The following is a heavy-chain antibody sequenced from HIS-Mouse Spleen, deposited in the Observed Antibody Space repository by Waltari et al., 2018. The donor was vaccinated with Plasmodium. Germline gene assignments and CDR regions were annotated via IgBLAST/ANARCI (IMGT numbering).Heavy chain of an antibody. J-gene: IGHJ2*01. CDR3: ASSWYWYFDL. V-gene: IGHV3-7*01. Sequence: EVQLVESGGGLVQPGGSLRLSCAASGSTFRRYWMSWVRRAPGKGLEWVANIKQDGSEKYYVDSVKGRFTISRDNAKNSLYLQMNSLRAEDTAVYYCASSWYWYFDLWGRGTLVTVSS. CDR1: GSTFRRYW. D-gene: IGHD6-13*01. CDR2: IKQDGSEK.